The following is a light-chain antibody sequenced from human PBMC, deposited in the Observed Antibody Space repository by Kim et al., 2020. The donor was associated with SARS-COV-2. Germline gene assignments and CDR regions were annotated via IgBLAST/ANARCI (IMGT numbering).Light chain of an antibody. CDR3: QQRSNWAGLT. CDR1: QSVSSY. J-gene: IGKJ4*01. V-gene: IGKV3-11*01. CDR2: DAS. Sequence: EIVLTQSPATLSLSPGERATLSCRASQSVSSYLAWYQQKPGQAPRLLIYDASNRATGIPARFSGSGSGTDFTLTISSLEPEDFAFYYCQQRSNWAGLTFGGGTKVDIK.